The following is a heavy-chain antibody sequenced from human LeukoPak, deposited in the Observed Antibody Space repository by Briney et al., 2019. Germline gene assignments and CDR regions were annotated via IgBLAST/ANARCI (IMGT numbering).Heavy chain of an antibody. V-gene: IGHV1-2*02. CDR2: INPRNGDT. CDR1: GYRFTDSY. J-gene: IGHJ5*02. Sequence: APVKVSCKASGYRFTDSYMHWVRQAPGQGFQWMGWINPRNGDTKYAKMFQGRVTMTTGASISTAYMELSGLRPADTAIYFCVSAYDQWGQGTLVTVSS. CDR3: VSAYDQ.